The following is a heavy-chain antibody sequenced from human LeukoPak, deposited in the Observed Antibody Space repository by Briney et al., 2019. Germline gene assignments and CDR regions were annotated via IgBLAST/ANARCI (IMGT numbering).Heavy chain of an antibody. D-gene: IGHD6-13*01. Sequence: GGSLRLSCAASGFTFSSYWMSWVRQAPGKGLEWVADIKEDGSEKYYVDSVKGRFIISRDNAKNSLYLQMNSLRAGDMAVYYCVRCRSSYYFDYWGQGTLVTVSS. J-gene: IGHJ4*02. CDR1: GFTFSSYW. CDR3: VRCRSSYYFDY. CDR2: IKEDGSEK. V-gene: IGHV3-7*03.